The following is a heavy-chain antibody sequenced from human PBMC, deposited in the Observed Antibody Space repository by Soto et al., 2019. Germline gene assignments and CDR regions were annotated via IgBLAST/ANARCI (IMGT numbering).Heavy chain of an antibody. J-gene: IGHJ3*02. CDR3: ASSSGPHDAFDI. V-gene: IGHV1-45*02. CDR2: ITPFNGNT. CDR1: GYTFTYRY. Sequence: ASVKVSCKASGYTFTYRYLHWVRQAPGQALEWMGWITPFNGNTNYAQKFQDRVTITRDRSMSTAYMELSSLRSEDTAMYYCASSSGPHDAFDIWGQGTMVTVSS. D-gene: IGHD6-19*01.